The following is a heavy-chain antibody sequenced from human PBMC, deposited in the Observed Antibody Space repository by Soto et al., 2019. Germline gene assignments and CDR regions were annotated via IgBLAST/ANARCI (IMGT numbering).Heavy chain of an antibody. CDR3: ARATRSSSSAGSSVY. Sequence: ASVKVSCKASGYTFTNYGINWVRQAPGQGLEWMGWISIYNGDTNYAPKFQGRVTMTTDTSTGTAYMELRGLISDDTAVYYCARATRSSSSAGSSVYWGQGTLVTVSS. CDR2: ISIYNGDT. CDR1: GYTFTNYG. D-gene: IGHD6-6*01. V-gene: IGHV1-18*01. J-gene: IGHJ4*02.